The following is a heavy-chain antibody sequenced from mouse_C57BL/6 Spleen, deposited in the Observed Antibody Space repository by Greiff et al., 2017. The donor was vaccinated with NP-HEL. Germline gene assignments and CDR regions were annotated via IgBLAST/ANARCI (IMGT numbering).Heavy chain of an antibody. D-gene: IGHD2-4*01. J-gene: IGHJ2*01. CDR3: ANYEYDGRIDY. CDR2: IYPGDGDT. V-gene: IGHV1-82*01. Sequence: QVQLQQSGPELVKPGASVKISCKASGYAFSSSWMNWVKQRPGKGLEWIGRIYPGDGDTNYNGKFTGKATLTADKSSSTAYMQLSSLTSEDAAVYFCANYEYDGRIDYWGQGTTLTVSS. CDR1: GYAFSSSW.